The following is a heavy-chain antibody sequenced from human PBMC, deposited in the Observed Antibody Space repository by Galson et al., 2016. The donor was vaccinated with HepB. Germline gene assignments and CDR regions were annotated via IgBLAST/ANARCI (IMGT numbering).Heavy chain of an antibody. Sequence: SETLSLTCAVSGDSINNTHWWNWVRQFPGKGLEWIGEIYHTGSTTYNPSLQSRVAMSLDKSKNEFSLSLKSVTAADTVTYYCARGTGDYFWYFDLWGRGRLVVVSS. V-gene: IGHV4-4*02. D-gene: IGHD3/OR15-3a*01. J-gene: IGHJ2*01. CDR2: IYHTGST. CDR3: ARGTGDYFWYFDL. CDR1: GDSINNTHW.